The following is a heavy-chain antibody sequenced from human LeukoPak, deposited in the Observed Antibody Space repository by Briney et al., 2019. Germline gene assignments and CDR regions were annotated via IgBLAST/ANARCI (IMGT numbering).Heavy chain of an antibody. J-gene: IGHJ1*01. CDR2: IYPGDSDT. CDR3: ARRDIPATQTEYFQH. V-gene: IGHV5-51*01. CDR1: GYSFNAYW. D-gene: IGHD2-2*01. Sequence: GESLKISCKGSGYSFNAYWIGWVRQMPGKGLEWMGTIYPGDSDTRYSPSFQGQVTISADKSVSTAYLQWSSLKASDTAMYFCARRDIPATQTEYFQHWGQGTLVTVSS.